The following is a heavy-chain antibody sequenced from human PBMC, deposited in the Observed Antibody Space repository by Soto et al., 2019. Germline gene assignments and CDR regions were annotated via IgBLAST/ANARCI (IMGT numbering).Heavy chain of an antibody. CDR1: GGSISSSSYY. CDR3: AGRVVPAAQYYYYGMDV. V-gene: IGHV4-39*01. J-gene: IGHJ6*02. D-gene: IGHD2-2*01. Sequence: PSETLSLTCTVSGGSISSSSYYWGWIRQPPGKGLEWIGSIYYSGSTYYNPSLKSRVTISVDTSKNQFSLKLSCVTAADTALYYCAGRVVPAAQYYYYGMDVWGQGTTVTVSS. CDR2: IYYSGST.